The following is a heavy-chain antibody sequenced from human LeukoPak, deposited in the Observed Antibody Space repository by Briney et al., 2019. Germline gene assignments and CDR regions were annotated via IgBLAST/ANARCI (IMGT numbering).Heavy chain of an antibody. J-gene: IGHJ5*02. Sequence: GASVKVSCKASGGTFSSYAISWVRQAPGQGLEWMGRIIPILGIANYAQKFQGRVTITADKSTSTAYMELSSLTSDDTAVYHCARGVSAGLVGPKGWFDPWGQGTLVTVSS. CDR1: GGTFSSYA. CDR3: ARGVSAGLVGPKGWFDP. D-gene: IGHD1-26*01. V-gene: IGHV1-69*04. CDR2: IIPILGIA.